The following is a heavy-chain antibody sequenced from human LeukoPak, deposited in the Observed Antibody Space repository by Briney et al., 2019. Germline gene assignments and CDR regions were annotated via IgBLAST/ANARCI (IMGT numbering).Heavy chain of an antibody. V-gene: IGHV3-43D*04. CDR2: ISWDGRTT. D-gene: IGHD2-21*01. J-gene: IGHJ4*02. CDR1: GFTFGDYA. CDR3: ASPTSGGDYLDC. Sequence: QPGGSLRLSCAASGFTFGDYAMHCVRQAPGKGLEWVSLISWDGRTTYYADSVKGRFTISRDNSKRFLYLQMNRLRAEDTALYYCASPTSGGDYLDCWGQGTLVTVSS.